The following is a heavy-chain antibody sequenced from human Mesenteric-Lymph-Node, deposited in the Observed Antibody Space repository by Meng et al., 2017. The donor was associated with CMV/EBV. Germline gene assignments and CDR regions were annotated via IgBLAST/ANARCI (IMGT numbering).Heavy chain of an antibody. V-gene: IGHV1-8*03. CDR1: GYSSTSYD. CDR3: ARRDRGWWFDP. Sequence: ASVKVSCKASGYSSTSYDINWVRQASGQGLEWMGWMNPNSGQTGYAQKFQGRVTITRDTSTSTAYMELTSLTSEDTAVYYCARRDRGWWFDPWGQGTLVTVSS. J-gene: IGHJ5*02. CDR2: MNPNSGQT. D-gene: IGHD2-15*01.